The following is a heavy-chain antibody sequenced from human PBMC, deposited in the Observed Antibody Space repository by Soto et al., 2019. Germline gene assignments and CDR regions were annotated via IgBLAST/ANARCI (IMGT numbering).Heavy chain of an antibody. D-gene: IGHD3-22*01. J-gene: IGHJ4*02. CDR2: IDSNGNS. Sequence: QVQLQESGPGLVKPSQTLSLTCTVSGGSISSGGFYWSWIRQLPGKGLEWIGFIDSNGNSYYNPSLKSRVNISLDTSKNKFSLKISSVTVADTAVYYCARDGRTSGYYLDFWGQGTLVTVSP. V-gene: IGHV4-31*03. CDR1: GGSISSGGFY. CDR3: ARDGRTSGYYLDF.